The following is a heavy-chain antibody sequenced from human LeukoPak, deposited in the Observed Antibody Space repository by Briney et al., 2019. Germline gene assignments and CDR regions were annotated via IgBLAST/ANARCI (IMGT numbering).Heavy chain of an antibody. CDR1: GYTLTGNY. D-gene: IGHD1-14*01. Sequence: AADKVSCKPSGYTLTGNYMHWVRQAPGQGLEWMGWINLRQCAPNYTQKFQGRVTMTRDTSISTAYLELSSLRFDDTALYYCARGSGTRWFDYWGQGTLATLPS. J-gene: IGHJ4*02. CDR3: ARGSGTRWFDY. CDR2: INLRQCAP. V-gene: IGHV1-2*02.